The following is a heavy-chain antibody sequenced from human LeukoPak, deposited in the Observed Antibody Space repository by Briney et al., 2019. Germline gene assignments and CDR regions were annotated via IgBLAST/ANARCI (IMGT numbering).Heavy chain of an antibody. Sequence: APVKVSCKASGYTFTSYYMHWVRQAPGQGLEWMGIINPVGGSTTYAQNFQGRVIMSRDTSTSTVYVELSSLRSEDTAVYYCARSPEMATIPGIHSQNWFDSWGQGTLVTVSS. CDR2: INPVGGST. J-gene: IGHJ5*01. CDR3: ARSPEMATIPGIHSQNWFDS. CDR1: GYTFTSYY. V-gene: IGHV1-46*01. D-gene: IGHD5-24*01.